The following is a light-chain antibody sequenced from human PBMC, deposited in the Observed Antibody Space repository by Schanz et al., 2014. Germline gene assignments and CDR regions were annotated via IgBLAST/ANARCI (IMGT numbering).Light chain of an antibody. Sequence: DIQMTQSPSTLSASVTDRVTITCRASQSISSWLAWYQQKPGKAPKLLIYDASSLESGVPSRFSGSGSETEFTLTISSLQPDDFASYYCQQYADYPLTFGGGTKVEIK. CDR2: DAS. V-gene: IGKV1-5*01. CDR3: QQYADYPLT. J-gene: IGKJ4*01. CDR1: QSISSW.